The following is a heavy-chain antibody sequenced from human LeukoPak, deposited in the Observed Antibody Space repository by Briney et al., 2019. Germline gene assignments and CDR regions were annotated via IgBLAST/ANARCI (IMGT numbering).Heavy chain of an antibody. CDR2: ISWNSGSI. CDR1: GFTFDDYA. J-gene: IGHJ4*02. CDR3: XXAFTITMIVVKKPY. Sequence: PGRSLRLSCAASGFTFDDYAMHWVRQAPGKGLEWVSGISWNSGSIGYADSVKGRFTISRDNAKNSLYLQMNSLRAEDTAVYYXXXAFTITMIVVKKPYWGQGTLVTVSS. V-gene: IGHV3-9*01. D-gene: IGHD3-22*01.